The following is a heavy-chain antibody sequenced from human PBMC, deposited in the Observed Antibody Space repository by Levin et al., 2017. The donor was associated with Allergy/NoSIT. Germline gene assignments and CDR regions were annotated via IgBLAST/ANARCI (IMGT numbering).Heavy chain of an antibody. Sequence: GGFLRLSCAASGFTFITYNMNWLRQAPGKGLEWVSSINSINSYIYYADSVKGRFTISRDNAKNSLYLQMNSLTAEDTAVYYCARDGNSGFDFWYWGQGALVTVSS. J-gene: IGHJ4*02. CDR2: INSINSYI. CDR1: GFTFITYN. CDR3: ARDGNSGFDFWY. V-gene: IGHV3-21*01. D-gene: IGHD5-12*01.